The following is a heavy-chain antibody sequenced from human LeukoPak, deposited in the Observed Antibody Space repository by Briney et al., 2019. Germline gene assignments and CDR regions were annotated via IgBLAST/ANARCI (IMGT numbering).Heavy chain of an antibody. CDR3: ARDRIVGATTIDY. Sequence: ASVKVSCKASGYTFTGYYMHWVRQAPGQGLEWMGWINPNSGGTNYAQKFQGRVTMTRDTSISTAYMELSRLRSDDTAVYYCARDRIVGATTIDYWGQGTLVTVSS. D-gene: IGHD1-26*01. CDR1: GYTFTGYY. J-gene: IGHJ4*02. V-gene: IGHV1-2*02. CDR2: INPNSGGT.